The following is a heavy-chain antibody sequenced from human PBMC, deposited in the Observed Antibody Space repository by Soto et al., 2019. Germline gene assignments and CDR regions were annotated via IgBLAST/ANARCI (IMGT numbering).Heavy chain of an antibody. CDR2: IWYDGSNK. Sequence: GGSLSLSCAASGFTFSSYGMHWVRQAPGKGLEWVAVIWYDGSNKYYADSVKGRFTISRDNSKNTLYLQMNSLRAEDTAVYYCARDMYYYGSGKDLWGRGTLVTVSS. J-gene: IGHJ2*01. CDR1: GFTFSSYG. V-gene: IGHV3-33*01. D-gene: IGHD3-10*01. CDR3: ARDMYYYGSGKDL.